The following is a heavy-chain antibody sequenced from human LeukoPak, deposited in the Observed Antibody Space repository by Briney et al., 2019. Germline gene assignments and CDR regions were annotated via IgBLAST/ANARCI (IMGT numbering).Heavy chain of an antibody. CDR1: GFTFGGYG. V-gene: IGHV3-33*01. J-gene: IGHJ4*02. D-gene: IGHD2-2*01. Sequence: PGTSLRLSCAASGFTFGGYGMHWVRQAPGKGLEWVASIRTDGREKYHADSVQGRFSISRDNSKNTLYLQMDSLRAKDTALYYCARIGFSTSWANFDYWGQGTLATVSS. CDR2: IRTDGREK. CDR3: ARIGFSTSWANFDY.